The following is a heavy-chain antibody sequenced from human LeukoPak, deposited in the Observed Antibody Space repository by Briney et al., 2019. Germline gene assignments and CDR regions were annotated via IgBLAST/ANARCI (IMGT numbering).Heavy chain of an antibody. V-gene: IGHV3-7*03. D-gene: IGHD3-3*01. Sequence: PGGSLRLSCAASGFTFNSYWMSWVRQAPGKGLEWVANIKQDGSEKNYVDSVKGRFTISRDNAKNSLYLQMNSLRAEDSAVYYCGASVFWWGQGTLVTVSS. CDR3: GASVFW. CDR2: IKQDGSEK. J-gene: IGHJ4*02. CDR1: GFTFNSYW.